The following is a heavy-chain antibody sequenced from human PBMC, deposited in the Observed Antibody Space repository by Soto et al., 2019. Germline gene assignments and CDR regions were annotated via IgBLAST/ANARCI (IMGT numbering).Heavy chain of an antibody. J-gene: IGHJ4*02. CDR3: ARDRDGYNLYFDY. D-gene: IGHD5-12*01. Sequence: SETLSLTCXVSGGSISSYYWSWIRQPPGKGLEWIGYIYYSGSTNYNPSLKSRVTISVDTSKNQFSLKLSSVTAADTAVYYCARDRDGYNLYFDYWGQGTLVTVSS. V-gene: IGHV4-59*01. CDR1: GGSISSYY. CDR2: IYYSGST.